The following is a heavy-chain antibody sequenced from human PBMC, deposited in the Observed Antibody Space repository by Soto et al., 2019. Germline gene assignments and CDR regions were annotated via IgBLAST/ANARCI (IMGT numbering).Heavy chain of an antibody. Sequence: QVQLVESGGGVVQPGRSLRLSCAASGFTFSSYAMHWVRQAPGKGLEWVAVISYDGSNKYYADSVKGRFTISRDNSKNTLYLQMNSLRAEDTAVYYCARDADCSSTSCYIYYYGMDVWGQGTTVTVSS. CDR2: ISYDGSNK. CDR1: GFTFSSYA. J-gene: IGHJ6*02. D-gene: IGHD2-2*02. V-gene: IGHV3-30-3*01. CDR3: ARDADCSSTSCYIYYYGMDV.